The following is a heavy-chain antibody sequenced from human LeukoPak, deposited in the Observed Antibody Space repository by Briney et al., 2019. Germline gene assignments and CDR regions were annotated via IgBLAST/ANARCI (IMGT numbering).Heavy chain of an antibody. CDR3: GRDYRGGWNDY. Sequence: PGGSLRLSCVATGFTFTKHWMSWVRQSRGKGLECVAKIREDGNERHYVDSVKGRFTISRDNARNSLYLQMNNVRVDDTAVYYCGRDYRGGWNDYWARETQVTVSS. CDR2: IREDGNER. J-gene: IGHJ4*02. CDR1: GFTFTKHW. V-gene: IGHV3-7*01. D-gene: IGHD1-26*01.